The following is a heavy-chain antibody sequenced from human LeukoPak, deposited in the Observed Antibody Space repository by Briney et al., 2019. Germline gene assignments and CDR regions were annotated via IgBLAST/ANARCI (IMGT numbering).Heavy chain of an antibody. J-gene: IGHJ6*03. V-gene: IGHV4-38-2*02. D-gene: IGHD2-15*01. Sequence: PSETMSLTCTVSGYSLSSGYYWGWIRQPPGKGLEWIGCIYHSGSTYYNPSLKSRVTISVDTSKNQFSLKLSSVTAADTAVYYCATAHCSGGSCYPLYYYYMDVWGKGTTVTVSS. CDR2: IYHSGST. CDR1: GYSLSSGYY. CDR3: ATAHCSGGSCYPLYYYYMDV.